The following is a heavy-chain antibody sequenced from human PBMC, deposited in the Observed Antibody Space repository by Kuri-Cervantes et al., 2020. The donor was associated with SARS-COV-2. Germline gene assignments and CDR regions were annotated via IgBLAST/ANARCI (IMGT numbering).Heavy chain of an antibody. CDR3: ARLYSSSWCAFDI. J-gene: IGHJ3*02. CDR2: IYTTGST. Sequence: SETLSLTCTVSGGSINSYYWSWIRQPAGKGLEWIGRIYTTGSTNYNPSLKSRVTISVDTSKNQFSLKLSSVTAADTAVYYCARLYSSSWCAFDIWGQGTMVTVSS. V-gene: IGHV4-4*07. CDR1: GGSINSYY. D-gene: IGHD6-13*01.